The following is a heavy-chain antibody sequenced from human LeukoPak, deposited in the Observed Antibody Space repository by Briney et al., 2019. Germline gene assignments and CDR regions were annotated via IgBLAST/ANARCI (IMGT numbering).Heavy chain of an antibody. J-gene: IGHJ4*02. CDR2: INHSGST. D-gene: IGHD3-10*01. Sequence: SETLSLTCAVYGGSFSGYYWNWIRQPPGKGLEWIGEINHSGSTNYNPSLKSRVTISVDTSKNQFSLKLSSVTAADTAVYYCAREAANYDRDYYGSGSYYPFDYWGQGTLVTVSS. CDR1: GGSFSGYY. V-gene: IGHV4-34*01. CDR3: AREAANYDRDYYGSGSYYPFDY.